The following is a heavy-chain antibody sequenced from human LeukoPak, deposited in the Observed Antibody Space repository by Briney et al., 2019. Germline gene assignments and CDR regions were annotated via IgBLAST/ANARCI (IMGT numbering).Heavy chain of an antibody. J-gene: IGHJ3*02. Sequence: PGGSLRLSCAASGFTFSSYVMSWVRQAPGKGLEWVSAISGSGGSTFYADSVKGRFTISRDNSKNTLYLQMNSLRAEDSAVYYCARGVATAHDAFDIWGQGTMVTVSS. CDR2: ISGSGGST. CDR3: ARGVATAHDAFDI. CDR1: GFTFSSYV. D-gene: IGHD5-18*01. V-gene: IGHV3-23*01.